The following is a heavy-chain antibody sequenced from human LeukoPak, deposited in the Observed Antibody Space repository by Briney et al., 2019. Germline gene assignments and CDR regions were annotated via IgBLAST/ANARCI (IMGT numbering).Heavy chain of an antibody. D-gene: IGHD6-13*01. V-gene: IGHV4-59*08. CDR3: ARRGAQQPIDY. CDR2: IYYSGST. Sequence: SETLSLTCTVSGGSISSYYWSWIRQPPGKGLEWIGYIYYSGSTNYNPSLKSRVTISVDTSKNQFSLKLSSVTAADTAVYYCARRGAQQPIDYWGQGTLVTVSS. CDR1: GGSISSYY. J-gene: IGHJ4*02.